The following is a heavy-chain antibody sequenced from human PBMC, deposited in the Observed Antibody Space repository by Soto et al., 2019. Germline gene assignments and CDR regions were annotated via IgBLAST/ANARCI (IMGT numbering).Heavy chain of an antibody. CDR3: ARVDMYYYDSLDAFDI. D-gene: IGHD3-22*01. Sequence: ASVKVACKASGYTVTSYAMHWVRKAPGQRLEWMGWINAGNGNTKYSQKFQGRVTITRDTSASTAYMELSSLRSEDTAVYYCARVDMYYYDSLDAFDIWGQGTMVTVSS. J-gene: IGHJ3*02. CDR2: INAGNGNT. CDR1: GYTVTSYA. V-gene: IGHV1-3*01.